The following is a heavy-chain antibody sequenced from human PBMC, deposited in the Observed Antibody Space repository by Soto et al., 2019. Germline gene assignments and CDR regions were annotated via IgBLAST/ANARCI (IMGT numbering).Heavy chain of an antibody. J-gene: IGHJ4*02. CDR2: IYSGGST. CDR3: ARGGYDILTGYYFSFDY. V-gene: IGHV3-66*01. CDR1: GFTVSSNY. D-gene: IGHD3-9*01. Sequence: PGGSLRLSCAASGFTVSSNYMSWVRQAPGKGLEWVSVIYSGGSTYYADSVKGRFTISRDNSKNTLYLQMNSLRAEDTAVYYCARGGYDILTGYYFSFDYWGQGTLVTVSS.